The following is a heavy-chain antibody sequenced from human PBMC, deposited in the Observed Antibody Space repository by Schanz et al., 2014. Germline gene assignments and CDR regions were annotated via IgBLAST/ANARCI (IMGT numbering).Heavy chain of an antibody. CDR3: ATLDYADSVS. CDR1: GGTFSSYS. V-gene: IGHV1-69*09. J-gene: IGHJ5*02. CDR2: IIPNLGSA. Sequence: QVQLVQSGTEVKKPGSSVKVSCKASGGTFSSYSISWVRQAPGQGLEWMGRIIPNLGSANYAQKFQGRVTITADKSTTTAYMELNSLNSDDTAVYYCATLDYADSVSWGQGTLVTVSS. D-gene: IGHD4-17*01.